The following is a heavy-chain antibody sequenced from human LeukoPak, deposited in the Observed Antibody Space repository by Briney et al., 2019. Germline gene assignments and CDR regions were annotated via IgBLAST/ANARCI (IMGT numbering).Heavy chain of an antibody. J-gene: IGHJ6*02. D-gene: IGHD3-10*01. CDR1: GFTVSSNY. V-gene: IGHV3-66*01. CDR3: AREEAYYYGSGSYSLYYYYYGMDV. CDR2: IYSGGST. Sequence: GGSPRLSCAASGFTVSSNYMSWVRQAPGKGLEWVSVIYSGGSTYYADSVKGRFTISRDNSKNTLYLQMNSLRAEDTAVYYCAREEAYYYGSGSYSLYYYYYGMDVWGQGTTVTVSS.